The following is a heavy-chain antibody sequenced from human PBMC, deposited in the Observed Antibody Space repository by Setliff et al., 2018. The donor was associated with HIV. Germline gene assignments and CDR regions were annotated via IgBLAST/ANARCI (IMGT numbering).Heavy chain of an antibody. CDR2: VHNSGGT. V-gene: IGHV4-39*01. CDR1: GGSISTNSYY. Sequence: ASETLSLTCTVSGGSISTNSYYWGWIRQSPGKGLEWVGNVHNSGGTNYNPSLKSRVSISVDTSKNQFSLNVNSVTAPDTAVYYCVRHTRDTSLAHYYYYIDVWGKGTTVTVSS. D-gene: IGHD5-18*01. CDR3: VRHTRDTSLAHYYYYIDV. J-gene: IGHJ6*03.